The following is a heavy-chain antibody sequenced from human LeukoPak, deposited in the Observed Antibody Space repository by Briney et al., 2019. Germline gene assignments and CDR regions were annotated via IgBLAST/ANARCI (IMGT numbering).Heavy chain of an antibody. CDR2: INPNSGGT. Sequence: ASVKVSCKASGYTFTNYYMHWVRQAPGQGLEWMGWINPNSGGTNYAQKFQGRVTVTRDTSISTAYMELSRVRSDDTAVYYCARSQWLVPFDYWGQGALVTVSS. V-gene: IGHV1-2*02. CDR1: GYTFTNYY. D-gene: IGHD6-19*01. CDR3: ARSQWLVPFDY. J-gene: IGHJ4*02.